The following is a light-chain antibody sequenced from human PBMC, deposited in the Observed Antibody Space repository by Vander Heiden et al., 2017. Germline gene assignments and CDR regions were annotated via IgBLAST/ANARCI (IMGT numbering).Light chain of an antibody. CDR2: QDN. CDR3: QAWDGSTGV. V-gene: IGLV3-1*01. Sequence: SYELTHPPSASLSPGQTASITCSGDELGDKYVCWYQQKPGQSPVLVMYQDNKRPSGIPERFSGSNSGDTATLTISGTQPMDEADFYCQAWDGSTGVFGTGTKVTVL. CDR1: ELGDKY. J-gene: IGLJ1*01.